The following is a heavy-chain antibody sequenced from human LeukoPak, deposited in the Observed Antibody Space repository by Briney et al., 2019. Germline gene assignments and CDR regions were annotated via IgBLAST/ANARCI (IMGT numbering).Heavy chain of an antibody. CDR3: ARQYSAYDWRIDY. D-gene: IGHD5-12*01. V-gene: IGHV5-10-1*01. Sequence: GESLRISCKGSGYNFASYWITWVRQMPGKGLEWMGKIDPSDSYTKYSPSFQGHVTISADKSISTAYLQWSSLKASDTAMYYCARQYSAYDWRIDYWGQGTLVTVSS. J-gene: IGHJ4*02. CDR1: GYNFASYW. CDR2: IDPSDSYT.